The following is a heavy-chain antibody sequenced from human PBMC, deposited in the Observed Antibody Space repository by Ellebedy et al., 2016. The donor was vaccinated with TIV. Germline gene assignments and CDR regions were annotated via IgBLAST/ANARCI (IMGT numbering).Heavy chain of an antibody. V-gene: IGHV4-39*01. CDR2: VYYSGRP. CDR3: ARTDPWQPIDD. Sequence: MPGGSLRLSCSVSGGPVSSTRYYWAWIRQPPGKGLEYIGIVYYSGRPYYNPSFKSRATLSADTSKNQFSLNLRTVTAADTAVYYCARTDPWQPIDDWGQGILVSVSS. D-gene: IGHD2-21*02. J-gene: IGHJ4*02. CDR1: GGPVSSTRYY.